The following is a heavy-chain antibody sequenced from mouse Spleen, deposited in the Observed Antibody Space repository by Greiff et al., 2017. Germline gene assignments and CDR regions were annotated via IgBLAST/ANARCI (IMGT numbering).Heavy chain of an antibody. CDR2: ISNLAYSI. V-gene: IGHV5-15*01. CDR1: GFTFSDYG. D-gene: IGHD2-3*01. Sequence: EVQLQESGGGLVKPGGSLKLSCAASGFTFSDYGMAWVRQAPGKGPEWVAFISNLAYSIYYADTVTGRFTISRENAENTLYLEMSSLRSEDTAMYYCARPLYDGYPMDYWGQGTSVTVSS. CDR3: ARPLYDGYPMDY. J-gene: IGHJ4*01.